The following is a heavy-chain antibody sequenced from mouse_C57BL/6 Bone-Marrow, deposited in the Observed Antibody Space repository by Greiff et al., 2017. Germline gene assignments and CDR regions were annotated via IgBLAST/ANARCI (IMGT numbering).Heavy chain of an antibody. Sequence: EVQLQQSGPELVKPGASVKISCKASGYTFTDYYMNWVKQSHGQGLEWIGDINPNNGGTSYNQKFKGKATLTVDKSSSTAYMGLRSLTSEASAVYYCARRGYWYYAVEYWGQGTSVTVSS. V-gene: IGHV1-26*01. J-gene: IGHJ4*01. CDR1: GYTFTDYY. D-gene: IGHD2-14*01. CDR2: INPNNGGT. CDR3: ARRGYWYYAVEY.